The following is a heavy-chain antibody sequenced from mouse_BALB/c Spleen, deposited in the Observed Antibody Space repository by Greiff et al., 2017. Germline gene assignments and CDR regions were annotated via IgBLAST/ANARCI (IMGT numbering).Heavy chain of an antibody. D-gene: IGHD1-1*01. CDR3: ATTRFAY. V-gene: IGHV1S137*01. CDR1: GYTFTDYA. Sequence: VQRVESGAELVRPGVSVKISCKGSGYTFTDYAMHWVKQSHAKSLEWIGVISTYYGDASYNQKFKGKATMTVDKSSSTAYMELARLTSEDSAIYYCATTRFAYWGQGTLVTVSA. J-gene: IGHJ3*01. CDR2: ISTYYGDA.